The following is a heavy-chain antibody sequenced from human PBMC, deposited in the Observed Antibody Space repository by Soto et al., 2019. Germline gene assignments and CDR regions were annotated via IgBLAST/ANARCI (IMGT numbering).Heavy chain of an antibody. CDR2: IWYDGSNK. J-gene: IGHJ6*02. Sequence: QVQLVESGGGVVQPGRSLRLSCAASGFTFSSYGMHWVRQAPGKGLAWVAVIWYDGSNKYYADSVKGRFTISRDNSKNTLYLQMNSLRAEDTAVYYCAREDELAVAGGSYYYYGMDVWGQGTTVTVSS. CDR1: GFTFSSYG. D-gene: IGHD6-19*01. V-gene: IGHV3-33*01. CDR3: AREDELAVAGGSYYYYGMDV.